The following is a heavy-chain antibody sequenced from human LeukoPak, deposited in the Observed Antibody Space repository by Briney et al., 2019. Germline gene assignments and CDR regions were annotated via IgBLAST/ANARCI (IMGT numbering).Heavy chain of an antibody. CDR3: ARDSGSGSFDY. D-gene: IGHD3-10*01. CDR2: ISYDGSNK. Sequence: GGSLRLSCAASGFAFSSYAMHWVRQAPGKGLEWVAVISYDGSNKYYADSVKGRFTISRDNSKNTLYLQMNSLRAEDTAVYYCARDSGSGSFDYWGQGTLVTVSS. V-gene: IGHV3-30-3*01. J-gene: IGHJ4*02. CDR1: GFAFSSYA.